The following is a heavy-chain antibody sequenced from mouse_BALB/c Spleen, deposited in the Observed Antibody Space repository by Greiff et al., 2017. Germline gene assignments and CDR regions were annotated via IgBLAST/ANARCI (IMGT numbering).Heavy chain of an antibody. CDR2: IYPGSGNT. J-gene: IGHJ1*01. Sequence: QVQLQQSGAELARPGASVKLSCKASGYTFTDYYINWVKQRTGQGLEWIGEIYPGSGNTYYNEKFKGKATLTADKSSSTAYMQLSSLTSEDSAVYFCARKGLRSRYFDVWGAGTTVTVSS. V-gene: IGHV1-77*01. D-gene: IGHD1-1*01. CDR3: ARKGLRSRYFDV. CDR1: GYTFTDYY.